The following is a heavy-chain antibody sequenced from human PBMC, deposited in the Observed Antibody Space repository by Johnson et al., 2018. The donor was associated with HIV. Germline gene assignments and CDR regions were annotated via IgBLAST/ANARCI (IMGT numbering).Heavy chain of an antibody. D-gene: IGHD6-19*01. CDR3: VRGGQWGATDAFDV. J-gene: IGHJ3*01. CDR1: GFTFDDYD. Sequence: VQLVESGGYVVRPGGSLRLSCAASGFTFDDYDMTWVRQAPGKGLEWVSGIHWNAGNTGYVDSVKGRFTISRDNAKNSLYLQMNSLRPEDTAVYYCVRGGQWGATDAFDVWGQGTMVTVSS. V-gene: IGHV3-20*04. CDR2: IHWNAGNT.